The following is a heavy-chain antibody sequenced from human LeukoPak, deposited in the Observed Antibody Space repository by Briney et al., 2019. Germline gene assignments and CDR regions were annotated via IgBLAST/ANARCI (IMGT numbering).Heavy chain of an antibody. CDR3: ARAQMRGGVFDY. CDR2: IYSGGST. Sequence: GGSLRLSCAASGFTVSSNYMSWVRQAPGKGLEWFSVIYSGGSTYYADSVKGRFTISGDNSKNTLYLQMNSLRAEDTAVYYCARAQMRGGVFDYWGQGTLVTVSS. CDR1: GFTVSSNY. V-gene: IGHV3-66*02. J-gene: IGHJ4*02. D-gene: IGHD3-16*01.